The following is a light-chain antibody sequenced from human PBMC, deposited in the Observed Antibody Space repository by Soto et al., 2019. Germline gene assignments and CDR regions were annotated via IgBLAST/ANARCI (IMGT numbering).Light chain of an antibody. V-gene: IGKV3-15*01. CDR3: QQYNNWLPWT. Sequence: EIVMTQSPATLSVSPGERATLSCRASQSVSSNLAWYQQKPGQPPRLLIYGASTRATGIPARFSGSGSGTEFTLTISSLQSEDFAVYYCQQYNNWLPWTFGQGTKVDIK. J-gene: IGKJ1*01. CDR1: QSVSSN. CDR2: GAS.